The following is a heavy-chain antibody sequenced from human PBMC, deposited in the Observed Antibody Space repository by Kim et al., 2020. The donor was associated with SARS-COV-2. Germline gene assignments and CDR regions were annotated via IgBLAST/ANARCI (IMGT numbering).Heavy chain of an antibody. J-gene: IGHJ6*01. CDR3: ARVRSAWYGRGMDV. D-gene: IGHD6-19*01. Sequence: YAQKFQGRGAMTRDTSTGTAYMELRSLRSDDTAVYYCARVRSAWYGRGMDVWGQGTTVTVSS. V-gene: IGHV1-18*01.